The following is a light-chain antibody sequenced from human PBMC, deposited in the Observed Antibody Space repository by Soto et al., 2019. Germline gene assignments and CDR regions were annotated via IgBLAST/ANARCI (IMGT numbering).Light chain of an antibody. V-gene: IGKV3-20*01. CDR3: QQYGSSGT. J-gene: IGKJ1*01. CDR2: GAS. CDR1: QSVSNNY. Sequence: EIVLTQSPGTLSLSPGERATLSCRASQSVSNNYLAWYQQKPGQAPRLLIYGASNRATGIPDRFSGSGSGTDFTLTISRQEAEDFAVYCCQQYGSSGTFGQGTKVDIK.